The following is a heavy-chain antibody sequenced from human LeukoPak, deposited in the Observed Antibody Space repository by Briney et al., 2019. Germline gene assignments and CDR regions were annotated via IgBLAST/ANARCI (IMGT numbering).Heavy chain of an antibody. CDR1: GYTFTSYG. V-gene: IGHV1-18*01. CDR2: ISAYNGNT. Sequence: ASVKVSCRASGYTFTSYGISWVRRAPGQGLEWMGWISAYNGNTNYAQKLQGRVTMTTDTSTSTAYMELRSLRSDDTAVYYCARDSFSSDAFDIWGQGTMVTVSS. J-gene: IGHJ3*02. D-gene: IGHD3-16*01. CDR3: ARDSFSSDAFDI.